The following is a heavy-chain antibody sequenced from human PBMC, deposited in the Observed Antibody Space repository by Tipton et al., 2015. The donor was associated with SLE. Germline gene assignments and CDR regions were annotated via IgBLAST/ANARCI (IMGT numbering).Heavy chain of an antibody. J-gene: IGHJ5*02. Sequence: SLRLSCAASGFSFTSHAMSWVRQAPGKGLEWVSVISGGGDSTYHADSVKGRFTISRDNSMNTLYLQMNSLRVDDTAFYYCAKDSRYDFRSGYFLGNWFDLWGQGTLVTVSS. CDR1: GFSFTSHA. D-gene: IGHD3-3*01. CDR2: ISGGGDST. V-gene: IGHV3-23*01. CDR3: AKDSRYDFRSGYFLGNWFDL.